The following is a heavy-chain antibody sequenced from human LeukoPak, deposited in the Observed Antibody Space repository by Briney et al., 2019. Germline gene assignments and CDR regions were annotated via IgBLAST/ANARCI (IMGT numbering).Heavy chain of an antibody. D-gene: IGHD3-16*01. Sequence: QPGRSLRPSCTASGFTFGDYAMSWVRQAPGKGLEWVGFIRSKAYGGTTEYAASVKGRFTISRDDSKSIAYLQMNSLKTEDTAVYYCTRWGYYYGMDVWGQGTTVTVSS. J-gene: IGHJ6*02. CDR2: IRSKAYGGTT. CDR1: GFTFGDYA. V-gene: IGHV3-49*04. CDR3: TRWGYYYGMDV.